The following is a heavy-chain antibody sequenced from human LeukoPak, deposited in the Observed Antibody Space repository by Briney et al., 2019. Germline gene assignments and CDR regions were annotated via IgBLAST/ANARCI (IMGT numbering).Heavy chain of an antibody. CDR2: ISYDGSNK. D-gene: IGHD2-2*01. J-gene: IGHJ4*02. V-gene: IGHV3-30*04. Sequence: GGSLRLSCAASGLTFSSYAMHWVRQAPGKGLEWVAVISYDGSNKYYADSVKGRFTISRDNSKNTLYLQMNSLRAEDTAVYYCARAYRYCSSTSCYREDFKIDYWGQGTLVTVSS. CDR1: GLTFSSYA. CDR3: ARAYRYCSSTSCYREDFKIDY.